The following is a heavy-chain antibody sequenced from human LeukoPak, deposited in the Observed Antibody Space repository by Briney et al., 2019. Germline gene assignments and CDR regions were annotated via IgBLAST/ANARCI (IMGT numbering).Heavy chain of an antibody. J-gene: IGHJ4*02. CDR2: INTVSSYI. Sequence: GGSLRLSCAASGFSFSSYSFNWVRQAPGKGLEWVSSINTVSSYIYYADSLKGRFTISRDNAKNSVYLQMDSLRAEDSAVYYCARIRRNTDSSGFFYYYDYWGQGTLVTVSS. CDR1: GFSFSSYS. CDR3: ARIRRNTDSSGFFYYYDY. V-gene: IGHV3-21*06. D-gene: IGHD3-22*01.